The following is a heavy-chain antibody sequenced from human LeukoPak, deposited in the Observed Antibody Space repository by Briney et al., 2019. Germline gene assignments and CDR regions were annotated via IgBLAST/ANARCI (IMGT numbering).Heavy chain of an antibody. CDR1: GGSISSYY. CDR2: IYTSGST. Sequence: PSETLSLTCTVSGGSISSYYWSWIRQPAGKGLEWIGRIYTSGSTNYSPSLKSRVTMSVDTSKNQFSLKLSSVTAADTAVYYCARDITGTDYYYYYYMDVWGKGTTVTVSS. J-gene: IGHJ6*03. D-gene: IGHD1-7*01. V-gene: IGHV4-4*07. CDR3: ARDITGTDYYYYYYMDV.